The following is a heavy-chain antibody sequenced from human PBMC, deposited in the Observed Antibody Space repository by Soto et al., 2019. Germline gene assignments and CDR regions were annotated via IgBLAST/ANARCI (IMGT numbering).Heavy chain of an antibody. CDR2: IYYSGST. Sequence: QVQLQESGPGLVKPSQTLSLTCTVSGGSISSGGYYWSWIRQHPGKGLDWIGYIYYSGSTYYNPSLKSRVTISVDTSKNQFSLKLSSVTAADTAVYYCASQAVYYDSSGAWFDPWGQGTLVTVSS. V-gene: IGHV4-31*03. J-gene: IGHJ5*02. D-gene: IGHD3-22*01. CDR1: GGSISSGGYY. CDR3: ASQAVYYDSSGAWFDP.